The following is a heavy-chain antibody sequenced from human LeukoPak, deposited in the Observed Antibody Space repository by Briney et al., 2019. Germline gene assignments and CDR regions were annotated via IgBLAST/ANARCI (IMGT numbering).Heavy chain of an antibody. Sequence: ASVKVSCKASGYTFTSYDINWVRQATGQGHEWMGWMNPNRGNTGYAQKFQGRVTMTRNTSISTAYMELSRLISEETAVYYCARVLVDGGGYDAFDIWGQGTMVTVSS. D-gene: IGHD5-12*01. CDR3: ARVLVDGGGYDAFDI. V-gene: IGHV1-8*01. CDR2: MNPNRGNT. CDR1: GYTFTSYD. J-gene: IGHJ3*02.